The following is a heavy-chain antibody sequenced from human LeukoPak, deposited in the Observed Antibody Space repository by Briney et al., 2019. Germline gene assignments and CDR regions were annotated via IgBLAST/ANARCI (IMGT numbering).Heavy chain of an antibody. Sequence: GGSLRLSCAASGFTFDDYGMSWVRQAPGKGLEWVSAISGSGGSTYYADSVKGRFTISRDNSKNTLYLQMNSLRAEDTAVYYCAKGEDSSGYYGYFDYWGQGTLVTVSS. CDR1: GFTFDDYG. J-gene: IGHJ4*02. CDR2: ISGSGGST. D-gene: IGHD3-22*01. CDR3: AKGEDSSGYYGYFDY. V-gene: IGHV3-23*01.